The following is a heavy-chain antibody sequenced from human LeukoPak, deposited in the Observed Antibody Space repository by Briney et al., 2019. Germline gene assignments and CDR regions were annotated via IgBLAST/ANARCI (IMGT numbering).Heavy chain of an antibody. CDR1: GFTFSSYA. Sequence: SLRLSCAVSGFTFSSYAMHWVRQAPGKGLEWVAGISYDGSNKYYADSVKGRFTISRNNSKNTLYVQMNSLRGEDTAVDYCWIHYDYWGQGKLVTVSS. D-gene: IGHD5-18*01. CDR2: ISYDGSNK. J-gene: IGHJ4*02. CDR3: WIHYDY. V-gene: IGHV3-30*11.